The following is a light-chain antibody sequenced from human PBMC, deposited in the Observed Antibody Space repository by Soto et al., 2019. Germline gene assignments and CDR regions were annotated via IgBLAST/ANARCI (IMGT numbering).Light chain of an antibody. V-gene: IGKV3-11*01. CDR2: DAS. Sequence: EIVLTQSPATLSLSPGERATLSCRASQSVGSYLAWYQQKPGQAPRLLIFDASSRATGIPARFSGSGSGTDFTLTISSLEPEDFAVYYCQQHNNLPPWTFGQGTKVEIK. CDR1: QSVGSY. J-gene: IGKJ1*01. CDR3: QQHNNLPPWT.